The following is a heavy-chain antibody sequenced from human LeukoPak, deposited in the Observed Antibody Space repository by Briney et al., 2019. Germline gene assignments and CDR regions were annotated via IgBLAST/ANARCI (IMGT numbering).Heavy chain of an antibody. CDR1: GFSFSNYG. CDR3: VKPTSGGGSFLLDF. CDR2: IWDDGSSK. V-gene: IGHV3-33*06. Sequence: GGSLRLSCSASGFSFSNYGMHWVRQAPGKGLQWVAVIWDDGSSKYYADSVKGRFTISRDNSKNTLYLQMNSLRVEDTAVYYCVKPTSGGGSFLLDFWGQGTLVTVSS. J-gene: IGHJ4*02. D-gene: IGHD1-26*01.